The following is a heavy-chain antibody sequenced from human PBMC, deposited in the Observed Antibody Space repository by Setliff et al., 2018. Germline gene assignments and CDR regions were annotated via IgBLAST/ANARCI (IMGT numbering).Heavy chain of an antibody. Sequence: PSETLSLTCTVSGGSISSGGYYWSWIRQHPGKGLEWIGYIYYSGSTYYNPSLKSRVTISVDTSKNQFSLKLSSVTAADTAVYYCARDPQTTNRRRVFDIWGQGTMVTVSS. CDR2: IYYSGST. D-gene: IGHD4-17*01. J-gene: IGHJ3*02. V-gene: IGHV4-31*03. CDR1: GGSISSGGYY. CDR3: ARDPQTTNRRRVFDI.